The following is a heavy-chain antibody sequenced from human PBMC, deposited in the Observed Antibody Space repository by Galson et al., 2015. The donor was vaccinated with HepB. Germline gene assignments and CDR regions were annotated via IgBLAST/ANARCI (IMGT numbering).Heavy chain of an antibody. CDR2: IYPGDSET. Sequence: QSGAEVKKPGESLKISSKASGYSFRNYWIGWVRQMPGKGLECMGIIYPGDSETRYSPSFQGQVTLSADKSTNTAYLQWSSLKASDTAMYYCARLGHEGYHYYGMDVWGQGTTVTVSS. CDR1: GYSFRNYW. CDR3: ARLGHEGYHYYGMDV. J-gene: IGHJ6*02. D-gene: IGHD2-2*01. V-gene: IGHV5-51*01.